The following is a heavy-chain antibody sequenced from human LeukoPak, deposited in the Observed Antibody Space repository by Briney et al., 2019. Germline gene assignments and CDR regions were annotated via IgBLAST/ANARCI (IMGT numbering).Heavy chain of an antibody. J-gene: IGHJ5*02. CDR1: GGTFISYG. D-gene: IGHD2-2*01. CDR2: ISAYNGNT. Sequence: GASVTVSCKATGGTFISYGISWVRQAPGQGLEWMGWISAYNGNTNYAQKLQGRVTMTTDTSTSTAYMELRSLRSDDTAVYYCASNGYCSSTSCYEEGWFDPWGQGTLVTVSS. V-gene: IGHV1-18*01. CDR3: ASNGYCSSTSCYEEGWFDP.